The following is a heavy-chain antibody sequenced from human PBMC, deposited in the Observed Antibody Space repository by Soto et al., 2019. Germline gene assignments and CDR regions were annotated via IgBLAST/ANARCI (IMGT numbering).Heavy chain of an antibody. Sequence: GGSLRLSCVASSFTFTDACMNWVRQAPGKGLEWVSGIRGGGGRTYYADSVKGRFTISRDNSKNTLFLQMNSLRVEDTALYYCAKEYDILTGSDHWGPRTVVTVSS. D-gene: IGHD3-9*01. CDR2: IRGGGGRT. CDR1: SFTFTDAC. V-gene: IGHV3-23*01. CDR3: AKEYDILTGSDH. J-gene: IGHJ4*02.